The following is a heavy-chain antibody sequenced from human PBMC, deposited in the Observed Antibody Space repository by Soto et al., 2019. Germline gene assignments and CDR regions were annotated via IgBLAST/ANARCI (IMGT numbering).Heavy chain of an antibody. V-gene: IGHV2-5*02. CDR1: GFSLSTSGVG. Sequence: QITLKESGPTLVKPTQTLTLTCTFSGFSLSTSGVGVGWIRQPPGKALEWLALIYWDDDKRYSPSLKSRLTITQDPSKNQVVLTMTNMDPVDTATYYCAHSFGGYDYFDYWGQGTLVTVSS. J-gene: IGHJ4*02. CDR2: IYWDDDK. D-gene: IGHD5-12*01. CDR3: AHSFGGYDYFDY.